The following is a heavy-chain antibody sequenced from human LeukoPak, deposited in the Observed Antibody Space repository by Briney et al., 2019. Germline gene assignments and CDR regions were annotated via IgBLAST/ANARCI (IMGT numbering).Heavy chain of an antibody. CDR1: GGSLSVYY. D-gene: IGHD3-10*01. CDR3: ALSYYGYNFDL. CDR2: IYNSGST. J-gene: IGHJ4*02. Sequence: SSETLLQTFRVSGGSLSVYYWSSIRQPPGKRLEWIGYIYNSGSTNYNPSLKSRVTMSVDASKNQFSLMLSSVTAADTAVYYCALSYYGYNFDLWGQGTLVTVSS. V-gene: IGHV4-59*01.